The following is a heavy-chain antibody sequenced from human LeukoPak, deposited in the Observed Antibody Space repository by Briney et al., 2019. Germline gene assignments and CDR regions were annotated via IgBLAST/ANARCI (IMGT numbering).Heavy chain of an antibody. V-gene: IGHV3-23*01. CDR2: ISGSGDRT. Sequence: PGGSLRLSCAASGFTLSSYSMHWVRQTPGKGLEWVSVISGSGDRTYYADSVKGRFTISRDNSKNTLYLQMNSLRAEDTAVYYCAKAAYGSESYYDPFDYWGQGTLVTVSS. CDR1: GFTLSSYS. J-gene: IGHJ4*02. CDR3: AKAAYGSESYYDPFDY. D-gene: IGHD3-10*01.